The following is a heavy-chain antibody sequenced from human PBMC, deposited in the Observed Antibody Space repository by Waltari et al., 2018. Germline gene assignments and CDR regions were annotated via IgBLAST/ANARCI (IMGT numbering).Heavy chain of an antibody. Sequence: QLQLQESGPGPVKPSGTLSLTCVVSCDPTRGNSWWSWVRQSPDKGLEWIGQVHRNGRTNYNPPLASRAIVSLDSSMNQFSLRILSATAADTAVYYCARDLGRGLFLDSWGQGTLVTVSP. CDR2: VHRNGRT. CDR1: CDPTRGNSW. J-gene: IGHJ4*02. CDR3: ARDLGRGLFLDS. D-gene: IGHD2-15*01. V-gene: IGHV4-4*02.